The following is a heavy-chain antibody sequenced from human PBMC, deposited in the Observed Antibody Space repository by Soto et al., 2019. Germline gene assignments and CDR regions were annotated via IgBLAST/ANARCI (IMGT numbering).Heavy chain of an antibody. Sequence: QITLNESGPTVVRPTETLTLTCRFSGFSLTTSGVGVGWIRQSPGKAPEWLALIYWDDDKRYSASLKSRLTINKDISKEQVVLTVADLDPTDTATYYCAHRVLRTVFGLVTTTAIYFDFWGQGTPVAVSS. CDR3: AHRVLRTVFGLVTTTAIYFDF. D-gene: IGHD3-3*01. CDR1: GFSLTTSGVG. J-gene: IGHJ4*02. CDR2: IYWDDDK. V-gene: IGHV2-5*02.